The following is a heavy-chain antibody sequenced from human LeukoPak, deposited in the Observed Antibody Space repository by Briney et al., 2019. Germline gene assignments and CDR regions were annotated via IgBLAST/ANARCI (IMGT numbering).Heavy chain of an antibody. Sequence: SETLSLTCTVSGGSISSYYWSWIRQPPGKGLEWIGYIYYSGSTNYNPSLKSRVTISVDTSKNQFSLKLRSVTAADTAVYYCARAESSGWYWFDPWGQGTLVTVSS. CDR2: IYYSGST. D-gene: IGHD6-19*01. J-gene: IGHJ5*02. V-gene: IGHV4-59*01. CDR1: GGSISSYY. CDR3: ARAESSGWYWFDP.